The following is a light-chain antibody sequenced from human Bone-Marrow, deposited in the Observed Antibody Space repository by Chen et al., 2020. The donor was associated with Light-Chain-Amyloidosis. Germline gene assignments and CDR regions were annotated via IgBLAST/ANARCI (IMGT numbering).Light chain of an antibody. V-gene: IGLV3-25*03. CDR2: RDT. J-gene: IGLJ2*01. CDR1: DLPTKY. CDR3: QSADSSGTYEVI. Sequence: SYELTQPPSVSVSPGQTARITCSGDDLPTKYAYWYQQKPGQAPVLVIHRDTERPWGISVRFSGSRSGTTATLTISGVQAEDEADYHCQSADSSGTYEVIFGGGTKLTVL.